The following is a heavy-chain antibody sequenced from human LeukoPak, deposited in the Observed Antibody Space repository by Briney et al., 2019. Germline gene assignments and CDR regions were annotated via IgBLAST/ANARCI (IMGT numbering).Heavy chain of an antibody. Sequence: GGSLRLSCEAYGFSFSTYGMHWVRQAPGKVPEWVVVIWYDGSRQYYADSVKGRFNIFREMSNNTLYLQMNSLRVDDTALYYCARDLGLKYGSGTYKFDPWGRGTLVIVSS. CDR3: ARDLGLKYGSGTYKFDP. D-gene: IGHD3-10*01. CDR1: GFSFSTYG. V-gene: IGHV3-33*08. J-gene: IGHJ5*02. CDR2: IWYDGSRQ.